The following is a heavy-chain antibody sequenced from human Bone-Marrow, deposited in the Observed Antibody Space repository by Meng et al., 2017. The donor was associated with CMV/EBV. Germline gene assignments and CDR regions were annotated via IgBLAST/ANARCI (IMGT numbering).Heavy chain of an antibody. D-gene: IGHD4-17*01. CDR2: TYYRSKWYN. V-gene: IGHV6-1*01. CDR3: AKDYAVTMLIRESH. CDR1: GDTVSSNSTA. J-gene: IGHJ4*02. Sequence: SCAISGDTVSSNSTAWNWIRQSPSRGLEWLGSTYYRSKWYNDYVVSVKSRITINPDTSKNQFSLQLNSVTPEDTAVYYCAKDYAVTMLIRESHWGQGTLVTVSS.